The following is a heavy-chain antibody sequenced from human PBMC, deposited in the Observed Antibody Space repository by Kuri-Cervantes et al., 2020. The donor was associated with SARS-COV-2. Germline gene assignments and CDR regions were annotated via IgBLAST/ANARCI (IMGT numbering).Heavy chain of an antibody. CDR2: ISGSGGST. Sequence: GGSLRLSCAASGFSFSSYAMSWVRQTPGKGLEWVSTISGSGGSTYYADSVKGRFTISRDYAKSSLYLQMNSLRAEDTAFYYCARLATGGSFSDWGQGTLVTVSS. CDR1: GFSFSSYA. J-gene: IGHJ4*02. CDR3: ARLATGGSFSD. D-gene: IGHD1-26*01. V-gene: IGHV3-23*01.